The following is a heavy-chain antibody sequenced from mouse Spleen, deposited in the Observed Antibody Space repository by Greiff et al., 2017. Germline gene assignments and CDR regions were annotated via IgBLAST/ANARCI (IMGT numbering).Heavy chain of an antibody. CDR2: ISSGGGNT. CDR3: ARQDYYGSTDY. Sequence: EVQRVESGGGLVKLGGSLKLSCAASGFTFSSYAMSWVRQTPEKRLEWVATISSGGGNTYYPDSVKGRFTISRDNAKNTLYLQMSSLKSEDTAMYYCARQDYYGSTDYWGQGTTLTVSS. D-gene: IGHD1-1*01. CDR1: GFTFSSYA. J-gene: IGHJ2*01. V-gene: IGHV5-9-3*01.